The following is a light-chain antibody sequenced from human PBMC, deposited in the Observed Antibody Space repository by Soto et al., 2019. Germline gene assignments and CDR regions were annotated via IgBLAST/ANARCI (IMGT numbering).Light chain of an antibody. J-gene: IGKJ1*01. CDR3: QQHNSYSQT. CDR1: QSISNW. Sequence: DIQMTQSPSTLSASVGDRVTITCRASQSISNWLAWYQQKPGKAPKLLIYKASSLESGVPSRFSGSGSGTEFTLTISSLQPDGFATYYCQQHNSYSQTFGQGTKVEIK. V-gene: IGKV1-5*03. CDR2: KAS.